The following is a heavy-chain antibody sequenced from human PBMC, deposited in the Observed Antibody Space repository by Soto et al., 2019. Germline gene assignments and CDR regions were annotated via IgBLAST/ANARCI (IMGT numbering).Heavy chain of an antibody. Sequence: EVQLVESGGGLVQPGGSLRLSCAASGFTFSSYWMSWVRQAPGKGLEWVANIKQDGSEKYYVDSVKGRFTISRDNAKNSLYLQMNSLRAEDTAVYYCASILPYYDFWSGYIGYYFDYWGQGTLVTVSS. V-gene: IGHV3-7*03. CDR1: GFTFSSYW. CDR2: IKQDGSEK. J-gene: IGHJ4*02. CDR3: ASILPYYDFWSGYIGYYFDY. D-gene: IGHD3-3*01.